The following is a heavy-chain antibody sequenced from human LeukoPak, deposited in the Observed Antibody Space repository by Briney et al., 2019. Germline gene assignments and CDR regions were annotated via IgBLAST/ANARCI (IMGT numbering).Heavy chain of an antibody. CDR2: IYYSGST. Sequence: PSETLSLTCTVSGGSTSSYYWSWIRQPPGKGLEWIGYIYYSGSTNYNPSLKSRVTISVDTSKNQFSLKLSSVTAADTAVYYCARGVSDFWSGYPWLDPWGQGTLVTVSS. D-gene: IGHD3-3*01. V-gene: IGHV4-59*01. CDR1: GGSTSSYY. CDR3: ARGVSDFWSGYPWLDP. J-gene: IGHJ5*02.